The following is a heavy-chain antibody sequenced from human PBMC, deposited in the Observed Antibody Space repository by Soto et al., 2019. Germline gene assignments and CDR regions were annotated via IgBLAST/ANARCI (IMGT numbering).Heavy chain of an antibody. CDR1: GGTFSSYT. Sequence: ASVKVSCKASGGTFSSYTISWVRQAPGQGLEWMGRIIPILGIANYAQKFQGRVTITADKSTSTAYMELSSLRSEDTAVYYCARDPASNYYGSGSVNDYWGQGTLVTVSS. CDR2: IIPILGIA. D-gene: IGHD3-10*01. CDR3: ARDPASNYYGSGSVNDY. J-gene: IGHJ4*02. V-gene: IGHV1-69*04.